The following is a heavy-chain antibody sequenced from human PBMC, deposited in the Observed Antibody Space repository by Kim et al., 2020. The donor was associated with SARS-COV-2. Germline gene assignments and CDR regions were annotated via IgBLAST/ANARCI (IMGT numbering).Heavy chain of an antibody. Sequence: SVKVSCKASGCTFSSYAISWVRQAPGQGLEWMGGIIPIFGTANYAQKFQGRVTITADESTSTAYMELSSLRSEDTAVYYCARDYVYFEGNAGIVVVPAAISTPHDKYGMDVWGQGTTVTVSS. V-gene: IGHV1-69*13. CDR1: GCTFSSYA. D-gene: IGHD2-2*01. CDR2: IIPIFGTA. J-gene: IGHJ6*02. CDR3: ARDYVYFEGNAGIVVVPAAISTPHDKYGMDV.